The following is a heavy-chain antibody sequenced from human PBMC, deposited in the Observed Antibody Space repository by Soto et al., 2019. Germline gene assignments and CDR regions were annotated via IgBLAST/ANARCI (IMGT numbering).Heavy chain of an antibody. D-gene: IGHD3-22*01. V-gene: IGHV4-30-4*01. J-gene: IGHJ6*02. CDR1: GGSLNSGDYY. CDR2: IYYSGDT. CDR3: ARAPVSTDRSGYFDALDV. Sequence: QMQLQESGPGLVKPSQTLSLTCAVSGGSLNSGDYYWNWVRQPPGKGLEWLGYIYYSGDTYYNPSLKSRITVSVDMSKNQFSLKLRSVIAADTAVYYCARAPVSTDRSGYFDALDVWGQGTTVTVSS.